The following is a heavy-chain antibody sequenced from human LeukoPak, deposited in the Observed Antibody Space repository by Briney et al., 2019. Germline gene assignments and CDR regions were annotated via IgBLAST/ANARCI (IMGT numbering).Heavy chain of an antibody. V-gene: IGHV3-23*01. Sequence: GGSLRLSCVAPGFSFNNYALNWVRQAPGKGLEWVSLIIGSSGSTFYADSVKGRFTISRDKSKNTLYLQMNSLRAEDTAVYYCAKGAYDYIEIAYFDYWGQGSLVTVSS. D-gene: IGHD5-12*01. J-gene: IGHJ4*02. CDR2: IIGSSGST. CDR3: AKGAYDYIEIAYFDY. CDR1: GFSFNNYA.